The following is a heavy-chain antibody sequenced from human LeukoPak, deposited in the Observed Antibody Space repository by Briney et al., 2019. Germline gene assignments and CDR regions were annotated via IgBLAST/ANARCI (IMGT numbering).Heavy chain of an antibody. D-gene: IGHD3-10*01. CDR3: AKDKAYYYGSGSYLNAFDI. CDR2: ISSSSSTI. Sequence: GGSLRLSCAASGFTFSSYSMNWVRQAPGKGLEWVSYISSSSSTIYYADSVKGRFTISRDNSKNTLYLQMNSLRAEDTAVYYCAKDKAYYYGSGSYLNAFDIWGQGTMVTVSS. CDR1: GFTFSSYS. V-gene: IGHV3-48*01. J-gene: IGHJ3*02.